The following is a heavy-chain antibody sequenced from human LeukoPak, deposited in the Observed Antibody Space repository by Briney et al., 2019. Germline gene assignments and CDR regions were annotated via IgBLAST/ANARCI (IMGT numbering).Heavy chain of an antibody. V-gene: IGHV3-21*04. D-gene: IGHD6-13*01. CDR1: GFTFSSYS. CDR3: ARAFGSSWGLDY. CDR2: ISSSSSYI. J-gene: IGHJ4*02. Sequence: GGSLRLSCAASGFTFSSYSMNWVRQAPGKGLEWVSSISSSSSYIYYADSVKGRFTISRDNAKNSLYLQMNSLRAEDTAVYYCARAFGSSWGLDYWGQGTLVTVSS.